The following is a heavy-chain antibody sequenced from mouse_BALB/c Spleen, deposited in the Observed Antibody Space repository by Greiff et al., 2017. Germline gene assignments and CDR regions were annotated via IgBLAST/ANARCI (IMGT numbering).Heavy chain of an antibody. D-gene: IGHD2-4*01. CDR2: ISSGGST. Sequence: EVKLMESGGGLVKPGGSLKLSCAASGFTFSSYAMSWVRQTPEKRLEWVASISSGGSTYYPDSVKGRFTISRDNARNILYLQMSSLRSEDTAMYYCARGGLPYAMDYWGQGTSVTVSS. J-gene: IGHJ4*01. V-gene: IGHV5-6-5*01. CDR3: ARGGLPYAMDY. CDR1: GFTFSSYA.